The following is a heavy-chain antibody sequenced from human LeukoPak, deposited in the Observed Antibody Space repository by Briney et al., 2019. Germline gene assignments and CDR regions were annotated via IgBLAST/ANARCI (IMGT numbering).Heavy chain of an antibody. V-gene: IGHV3-23*01. CDR2: ISGSGGNT. CDR3: AKESGSSTDFDY. D-gene: IGHD2-2*01. Sequence: GGSLRLSCAASGFTFDDYGMSWVRQPPGKGLEWVSAISGSGGNTYYADSVKGRFTISRDNSKNTLYVQMNSLRAEDTAVYYCAKESGSSTDFDYWGQGTLVTVSS. J-gene: IGHJ4*02. CDR1: GFTFDDYG.